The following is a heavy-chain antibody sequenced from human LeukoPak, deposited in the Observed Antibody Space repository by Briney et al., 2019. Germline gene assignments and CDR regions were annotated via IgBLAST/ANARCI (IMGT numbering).Heavy chain of an antibody. D-gene: IGHD2-2*01. Sequence: GGSLRLSCAAFGLPFSSYTMNWVRQAPGRGLEWVSSITGGSNYMYYRDSVKGRFTISRDNARNSLYLEMNSLRADDTAMYFCARSVVPAGAWFDPWGQGTLVIVS. V-gene: IGHV3-21*01. J-gene: IGHJ5*02. CDR2: ITGGSNYM. CDR1: GLPFSSYT. CDR3: ARSVVPAGAWFDP.